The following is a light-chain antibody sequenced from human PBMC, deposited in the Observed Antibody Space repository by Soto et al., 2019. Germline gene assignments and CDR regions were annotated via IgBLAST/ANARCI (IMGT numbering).Light chain of an antibody. CDR3: QHYGSSPFT. J-gene: IGKJ3*01. V-gene: IGKV3-20*01. CDR2: GAS. Sequence: EIVLTQSPGTLSLSPGERATLSCRASQSVSSNYLAWYQQKPGQAPRLLVYGASIRATGIPGRFSGSGSGTDLTLTISRVEPDDFAVYYCQHYGSSPFTLGPGTRVDIK. CDR1: QSVSSNY.